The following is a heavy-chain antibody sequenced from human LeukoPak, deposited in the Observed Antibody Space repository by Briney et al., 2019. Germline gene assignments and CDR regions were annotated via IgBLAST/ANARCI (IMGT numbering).Heavy chain of an antibody. Sequence: PSETLSLTCTVAGGSISSYCWSWIRQPPGKGLEWIGYIYYSVSTNYNPSLKSRVTISVDTSKNQFSLKLSSGTAADTAVYYCARHVSSSMSGSRRGDFDYWGQGTLVTVSS. V-gene: IGHV4-59*08. D-gene: IGHD2-2*01. CDR2: IYYSVST. J-gene: IGHJ4*02. CDR1: GGSISSYC. CDR3: ARHVSSSMSGSRRGDFDY.